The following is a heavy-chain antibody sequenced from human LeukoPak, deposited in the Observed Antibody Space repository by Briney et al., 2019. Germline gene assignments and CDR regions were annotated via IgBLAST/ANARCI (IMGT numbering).Heavy chain of an antibody. V-gene: IGHV4-61*02. J-gene: IGHJ4*02. Sequence: PSQTLSLTCTVSGGSISSGSYYWSWIRQPAGTGLEWIGRIYTSGSTNYNPSLKSRVTISVDTSKNQFSLKLSSVTAADTAVYYCARTQVGASAYFDYWGQGTLVTVSS. CDR1: GGSISSGSYY. CDR2: IYTSGST. D-gene: IGHD1-26*01. CDR3: ARTQVGASAYFDY.